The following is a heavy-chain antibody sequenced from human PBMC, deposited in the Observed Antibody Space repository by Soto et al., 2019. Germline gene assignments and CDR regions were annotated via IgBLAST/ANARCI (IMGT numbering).Heavy chain of an antibody. CDR3: AREYRGGGTTGHFDY. V-gene: IGHV1-8*01. Sequence: GASVRVSGKGSGYACTSYDINWVRQATGQGLEWMGWMNPNSGNTGYAQKFQGRVTMTRNTSISTAYMELSSLRSEDTAVYYCAREYRGGGTTGHFDYWGQGTLVTVSS. CDR2: MNPNSGNT. J-gene: IGHJ4*02. D-gene: IGHD2-21*01. CDR1: GYACTSYD.